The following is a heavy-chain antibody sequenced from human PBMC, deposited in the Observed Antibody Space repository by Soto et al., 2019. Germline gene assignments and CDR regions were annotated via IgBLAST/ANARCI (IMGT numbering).Heavy chain of an antibody. CDR3: ATNTGTYYYDSSGYTTLGY. D-gene: IGHD3-22*01. CDR1: GYTLTELS. CDR2: FDPEDGET. V-gene: IGHV1-24*01. Sequence: ASVKVSCKVSGYTLTELSMHWVRQAPGKGLEWMGGFDPEDGETIYAQKFQGRVTMTEDTSTDTAYMELSSLRSEDTAVYYCATNTGTYYYDSSGYTTLGYWGQGTLVTVSS. J-gene: IGHJ4*02.